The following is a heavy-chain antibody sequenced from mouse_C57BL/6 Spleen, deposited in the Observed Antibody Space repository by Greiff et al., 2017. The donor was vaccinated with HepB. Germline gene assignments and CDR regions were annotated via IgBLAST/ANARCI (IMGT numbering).Heavy chain of an antibody. V-gene: IGHV1-5*01. CDR2: IYPGNSDT. Sequence: VQLQQSGTVLARPGASVKMSCKTSGYTFTSYWMHWVNQRPGQGLEWIGAIYPGNSDTSYNQKFKGKAKLTAVTSASTAYMELSSLTNEDSAVYYCTREGITTVVATGDYWGQGTSVTVSS. D-gene: IGHD1-1*01. CDR3: TREGITTVVATGDY. CDR1: GYTFTSYW. J-gene: IGHJ4*01.